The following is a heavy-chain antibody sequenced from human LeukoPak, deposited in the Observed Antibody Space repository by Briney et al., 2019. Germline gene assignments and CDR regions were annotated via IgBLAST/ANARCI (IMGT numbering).Heavy chain of an antibody. CDR2: INPNSGGT. CDR1: GYTFTSYD. Sequence: AASVKVSCKASGYTFTSYDINWVRQAPGQGLEWMGWINPNSGGTNYAQKFQGWVTMTRDTSISTAYMELSRLRSDDTAVYYCARDSGEVAAPEYFQHWGQGTLVTVSS. D-gene: IGHD2-15*01. V-gene: IGHV1-2*04. CDR3: ARDSGEVAAPEYFQH. J-gene: IGHJ1*01.